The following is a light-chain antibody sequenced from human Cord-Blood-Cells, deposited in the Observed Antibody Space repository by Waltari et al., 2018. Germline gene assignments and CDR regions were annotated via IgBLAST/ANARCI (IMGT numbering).Light chain of an antibody. CDR2: DAS. CDR3: KQYNSDTPYT. CDR1: QSISSW. V-gene: IGKV1-5*01. Sequence: DIQMTQSPSTLSASVGDRVTITCRASQSISSWLAWYQQKPGKAPKLLIYDASSLESGFPSRFGASEHGTELTLTTCSLHLNRFATYYCKQYNSDTPYTFGRGPSWRSN. J-gene: IGKJ2*01.